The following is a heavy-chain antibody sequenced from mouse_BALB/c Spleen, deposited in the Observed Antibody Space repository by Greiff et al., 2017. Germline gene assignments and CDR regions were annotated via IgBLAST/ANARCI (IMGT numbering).Heavy chain of an antibody. V-gene: IGHV5-12-2*01. CDR3: ARRRAEAMDY. D-gene: IGHD3-3*01. CDR1: GFTFSSYT. CDR2: ISNGGGST. Sequence: EVKLEESGGGLVQPGGSLKLSCAASGFTFSSYTMSWVRQTPEKRLEWVAYISNGGGSTYYPDTVKGRFTISRDNAKNTLYLQMSSLKSEDTAMYYCARRRAEAMDYWGQGTSVTVSS. J-gene: IGHJ4*01.